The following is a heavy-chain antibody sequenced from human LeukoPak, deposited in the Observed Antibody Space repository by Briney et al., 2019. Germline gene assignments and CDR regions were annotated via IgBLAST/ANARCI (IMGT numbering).Heavy chain of an antibody. D-gene: IGHD2-15*01. CDR1: GFSFSSYW. J-gene: IGHJ4*02. V-gene: IGHV3-7*04. CDR2: IKQDGHKK. CDR3: VRVVAATPAFDY. Sequence: PGGSLRLSCAASGFSFSSYWMSGVRQAPGKGLQWVANIKQDGHKKYCVASVKGRFTISRDNAKNSLYLQMSSLRAEDTAVYYCVRVVAATPAFDYWGQGTLVTVSS.